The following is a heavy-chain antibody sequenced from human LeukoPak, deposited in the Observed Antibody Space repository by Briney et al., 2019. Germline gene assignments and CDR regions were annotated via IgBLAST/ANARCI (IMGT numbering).Heavy chain of an antibody. CDR1: GFTFSSYA. CDR2: ISGSGGST. J-gene: IGHJ4*02. Sequence: GGSLRLSCAASGFTFSSYAMSWVRQAPGKGLEWVSAISGSGGSTYYADSVKGRFTISRDNSKNTLYLQMNSLRAEDTAVYYCARDQYYDILTGYDFRRPYYFDYWGQGTLVTVSS. V-gene: IGHV3-23*01. CDR3: ARDQYYDILTGYDFRRPYYFDY. D-gene: IGHD3-9*01.